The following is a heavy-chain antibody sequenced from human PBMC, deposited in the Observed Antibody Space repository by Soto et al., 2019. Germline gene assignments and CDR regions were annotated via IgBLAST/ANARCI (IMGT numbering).Heavy chain of an antibody. CDR3: ARGEYSSSSRLQNDY. Sequence: SETLSLTCTVSGGSISSYYWSWIRQPPGKGLEWIGYIYYSGSTNYNPSLKSRVTISVDTSKNQFSLKLSSVTAADTAVYYCARGEYSSSSRLQNDYWGQGTLVTVSS. J-gene: IGHJ4*02. D-gene: IGHD6-6*01. CDR2: IYYSGST. CDR1: GGSISSYY. V-gene: IGHV4-59*01.